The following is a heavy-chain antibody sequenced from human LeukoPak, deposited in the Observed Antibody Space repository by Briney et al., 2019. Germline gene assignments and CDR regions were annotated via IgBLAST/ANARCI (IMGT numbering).Heavy chain of an antibody. V-gene: IGHV4-34*01. CDR3: ARMAHGDY. D-gene: IGHD5-24*01. CDR2: INHSGST. J-gene: IGHJ4*02. CDR1: GGSFSGYY. Sequence: SETLSLTCAVYGGSFSGYYWSWIRQPPGKGLEWIGEINHSGSTNYNPSLKSRVTISVDTSKNQFSLKLSSVTAADTAVYYCARMAHGDYWGQGTLVTVSS.